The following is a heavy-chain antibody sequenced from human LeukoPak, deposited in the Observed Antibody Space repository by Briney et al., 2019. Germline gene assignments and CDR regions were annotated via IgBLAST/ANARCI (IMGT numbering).Heavy chain of an antibody. CDR3: AKSGRVFDTSGYYWFPN. D-gene: IGHD3-22*01. CDR1: GFTFSSYA. V-gene: IGHV3-23*01. CDR2: ISGRGANT. J-gene: IGHJ4*02. Sequence: GGSLRLSCVASGFTFSSYAMSWVRQAPGKGLEWVSSISGRGANTHYADSVKGRFTISGDYSKNTLNLQMNSLRAEDTAVYYCAKSGRVFDTSGYYWFPNWGQGILVTVSS.